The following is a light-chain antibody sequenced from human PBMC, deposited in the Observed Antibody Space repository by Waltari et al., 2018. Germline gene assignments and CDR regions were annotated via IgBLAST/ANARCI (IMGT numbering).Light chain of an antibody. CDR1: TGAVTSGHF. J-gene: IGLJ2*01. CDR2: DIG. CDR3: LLSYGDVRV. Sequence: QAVVTQEPSLTVSPGGTVTLTCGSSTGAVTSGHFPYWFQQKAGQAPMQLIYDIGKKPSGTPARFSGSRLGGKAALTLSGAQPEDDADYYCLLSYGDVRVFGGGTKLTVV. V-gene: IGLV7-46*01.